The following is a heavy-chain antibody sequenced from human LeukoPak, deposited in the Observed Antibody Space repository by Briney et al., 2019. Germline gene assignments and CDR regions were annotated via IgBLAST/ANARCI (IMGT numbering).Heavy chain of an antibody. Sequence: PGGSLRLSCAASGFTFSSYSMNWVRQAPGKGLEWVSYISSSSSTIYYADSVKGRFTISRDNAKNSLYLQMNSLRAEDTAVYYCAREIGSAAGTGWFDPWGQGTLVTVSS. CDR2: ISSSSSTI. CDR1: GFTFSSYS. D-gene: IGHD6-13*01. J-gene: IGHJ5*02. CDR3: AREIGSAAGTGWFDP. V-gene: IGHV3-48*04.